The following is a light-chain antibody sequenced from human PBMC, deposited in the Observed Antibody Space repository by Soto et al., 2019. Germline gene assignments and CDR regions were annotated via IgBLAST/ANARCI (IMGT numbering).Light chain of an antibody. CDR3: TQDNNFPCT. J-gene: IGKJ1*01. CDR2: GAS. V-gene: IGKV3D-7*01. Sequence: PGERVTLSCRASQSVSSSYLTWYQQKPGQAPRLLIYGASTRATSIPARFSGSGSGTNFTLTISSLQPEGFAFYYCTQDNNFPCTFGQGTRVEIK. CDR1: QSVSSSY.